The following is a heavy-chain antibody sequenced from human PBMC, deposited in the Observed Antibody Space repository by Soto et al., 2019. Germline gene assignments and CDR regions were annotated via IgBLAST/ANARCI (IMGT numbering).Heavy chain of an antibody. V-gene: IGHV3-30-3*01. CDR3: ARGGVRGVIITKKNWFDP. Sequence: QVQLVESGGGVVQPGRSLRLSCAASGFTFSSYAMHWVRQAPGKGLGWVAVISYDGSNKYYADSVKGRFTISRDNSKNTLYLQMNSLRAEDTAVYYCARGGVRGVIITKKNWFDPWGQGTLVTVSS. J-gene: IGHJ5*02. CDR2: ISYDGSNK. D-gene: IGHD3-10*01. CDR1: GFTFSSYA.